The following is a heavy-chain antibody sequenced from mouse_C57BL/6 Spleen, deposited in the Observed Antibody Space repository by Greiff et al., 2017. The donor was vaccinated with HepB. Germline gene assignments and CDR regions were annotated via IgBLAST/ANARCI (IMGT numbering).Heavy chain of an antibody. J-gene: IGHJ3*01. D-gene: IGHD3-3*01. Sequence: QVQLQQSGAELVRPGTSVKVSCKASGYAFTNYLIEWVKQRPGQGLEWIGVINPGSGGTNYNEKFKGKATLTADKSSSTAYMQLSSLTSEDSAVYFCARGGAGNAYWGQGTLVTVSA. CDR2: INPGSGGT. V-gene: IGHV1-54*01. CDR1: GYAFTNYL. CDR3: ARGGAGNAY.